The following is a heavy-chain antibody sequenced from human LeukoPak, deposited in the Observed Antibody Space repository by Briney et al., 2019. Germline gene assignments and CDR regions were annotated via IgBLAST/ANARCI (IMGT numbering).Heavy chain of an antibody. D-gene: IGHD3-10*01. CDR2: IYSSGST. CDR3: ARDARGSGTYTFDY. CDR1: GLTVSTDY. V-gene: IGHV3-66*01. Sequence: GGSLRLSCAASGLTVSTDYMSWVRQARGKGLEWVSVIYSSGSTYYADSVKGRFTISRDNSKNTIYLQMNSLRVEDTAVYYCARDARGSGTYTFDYWGQGTLVTVSS. J-gene: IGHJ4*02.